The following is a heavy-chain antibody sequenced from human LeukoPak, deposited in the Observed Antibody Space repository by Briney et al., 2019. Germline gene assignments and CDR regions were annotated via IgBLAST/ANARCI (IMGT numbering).Heavy chain of an antibody. J-gene: IGHJ3*02. CDR1: GFTFDDYG. Sequence: GGSLRLSCAASGFTFDDYGMSWVRQAPGKGLEWVSGINWNGGSTGYADSVKGRFTISRDNAKNSLYLQMNSLRAEDTALYHCARSSPDGVAFDIWGQGTMITVSS. CDR2: INWNGGST. V-gene: IGHV3-20*01. CDR3: ARSSPDGVAFDI. D-gene: IGHD3-10*01.